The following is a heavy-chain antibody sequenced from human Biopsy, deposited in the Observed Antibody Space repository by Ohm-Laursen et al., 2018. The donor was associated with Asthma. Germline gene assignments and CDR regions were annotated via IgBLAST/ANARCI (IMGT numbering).Heavy chain of an antibody. V-gene: IGHV3-23*01. CDR3: AKVGHGNGDYVGWFDP. CDR1: GLTVSNFA. J-gene: IGHJ5*02. Sequence: SLRLSCAASGLTVSNFAMNWVRQAPGQGLEWVSVISSGSGSTYYADSVKGRFTISRDTSMNTLYLQMNSLRAEDTAVYYCAKVGHGNGDYVGWFDPWGQGTLVTVSS. CDR2: ISSGSGST. D-gene: IGHD4-17*01.